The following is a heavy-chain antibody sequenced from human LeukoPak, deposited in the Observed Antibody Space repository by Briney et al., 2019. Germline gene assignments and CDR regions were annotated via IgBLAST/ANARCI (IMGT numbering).Heavy chain of an antibody. CDR2: VKQDGSEK. CDR3: ARRAYSSGWYWIDY. V-gene: IGHV3-7*05. J-gene: IGHJ4*02. CDR1: GFTLEIYW. D-gene: IGHD6-19*01. Sequence: GGSLRLSCAASGFTLEIYWMTWVRQAPGKGLEWVANVKQDGSEKYYVDSVKGRFTISRDNAKNSLHLQMNSLRAEDTAVYYCARRAYSSGWYWIDYWGQGTLVTVSS.